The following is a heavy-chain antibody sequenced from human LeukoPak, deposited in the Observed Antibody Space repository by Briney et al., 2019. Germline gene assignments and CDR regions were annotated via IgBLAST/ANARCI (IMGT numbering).Heavy chain of an antibody. J-gene: IGHJ4*02. D-gene: IGHD2-15*01. CDR2: IKQDGSEK. CDR1: GFTFSSYW. CDR3: ARGPMDCSGGSCYFDY. V-gene: IGHV3-7*01. Sequence: GGSLRLSCAASGFTFSSYWMSWVRQAPGKGLEWVANIKQDGSEKYYVDSVKGRFTISRDNAKNSLYLQMNSLRAEDTAVYYCARGPMDCSGGSCYFDYWGQGILVTVSS.